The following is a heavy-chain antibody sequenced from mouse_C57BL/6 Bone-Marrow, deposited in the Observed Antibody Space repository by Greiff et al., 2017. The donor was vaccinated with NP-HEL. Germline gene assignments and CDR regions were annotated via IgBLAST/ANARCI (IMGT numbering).Heavy chain of an antibody. J-gene: IGHJ2*01. CDR3: ASLITTVVATSDY. CDR2: IYPGSGNT. CDR1: GYTFTDYY. V-gene: IGHV1-76*01. Sequence: QVQLKQSGAELVRPGASVKLSCKASGYTFTDYYINWVKQRPGQGLEWIARIYPGSGNTYYNEKFKGKATLTAEKSSSTAYMQLSSLTSEDSAVYFCASLITTVVATSDYWGQGTTLTVSS. D-gene: IGHD1-1*01.